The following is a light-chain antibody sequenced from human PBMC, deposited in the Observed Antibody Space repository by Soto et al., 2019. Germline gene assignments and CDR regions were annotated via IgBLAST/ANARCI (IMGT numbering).Light chain of an antibody. Sequence: QSALTQPASVSGSPGQSNTISCTGTSSDVGAYNHVSWYQHHPGKAPKLMIYEVSNRPSGLSDRFSGSKSGNTASLTISGLQAEDEADYYCCSYTVSTTFVFGSGTKVTVL. J-gene: IGLJ1*01. CDR1: SSDVGAYNH. CDR2: EVS. CDR3: CSYTVSTTFV. V-gene: IGLV2-14*01.